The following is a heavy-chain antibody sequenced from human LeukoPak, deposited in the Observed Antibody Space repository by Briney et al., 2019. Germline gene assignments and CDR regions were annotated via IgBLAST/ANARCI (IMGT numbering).Heavy chain of an antibody. CDR2: INHSGST. V-gene: IGHV4-34*01. J-gene: IGHJ4*02. Sequence: PSETLSLTCAVYGGSLSGYYWSWTRQPPGRGLEWIGEINHSGSTNYNPSLESRVTMSVDTYKNQFSLKLSSVTGADTAVYFCARRTGRAGRFDYWAQGTLVTVSS. D-gene: IGHD1-14*01. CDR1: GGSLSGYY. CDR3: ARRTGRAGRFDY.